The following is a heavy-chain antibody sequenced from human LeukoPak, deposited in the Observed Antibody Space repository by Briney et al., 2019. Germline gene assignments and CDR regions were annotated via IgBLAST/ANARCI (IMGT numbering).Heavy chain of an antibody. CDR2: ISSSGSTI. CDR3: ARNYGVTFDY. CDR1: GFTFSSYE. D-gene: IGHD3-10*01. J-gene: IGHJ4*02. V-gene: IGHV3-48*03. Sequence: GGSLRLSCAASGFTFSSYELNWVRQAPGKGLEWVSYISSSGSTIYYADSVKGRFTISRDNAKNSLYLRMNSLRAEDTAVYYCARNYGVTFDYWGQGTLVTVSS.